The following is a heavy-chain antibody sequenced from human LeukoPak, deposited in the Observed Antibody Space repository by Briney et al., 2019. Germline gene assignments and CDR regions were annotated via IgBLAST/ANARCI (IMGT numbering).Heavy chain of an antibody. J-gene: IGHJ3*02. Sequence: GGSLRLSCAASGFTFSSYEMNWVRQAPGKGLEWVSSISSSSSYIYYADSVKGRFTISRDNAKNSLYLQMNSLRAEDTAVYYCASSVLMVYAISDAFDIWGQGTMVTVSS. CDR3: ASSVLMVYAISDAFDI. CDR1: GFTFSSYE. CDR2: ISSSSSYI. V-gene: IGHV3-21*01. D-gene: IGHD2-8*01.